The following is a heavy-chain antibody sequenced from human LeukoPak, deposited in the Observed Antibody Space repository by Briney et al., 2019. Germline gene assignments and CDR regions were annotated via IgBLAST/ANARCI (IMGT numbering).Heavy chain of an antibody. V-gene: IGHV4-34*01. J-gene: IGHJ3*02. Sequence: SETLSLTCAVYGGPFSGYYWRWIRHPPGKGLEWIGEINHSGSTNYNPSLKSRVTISVDTSKNQFSLKLSSVTAADTAVYYCARQYYDIVSGYYPAAFDIWGQGTMVTVSS. CDR1: GGPFSGYY. CDR2: INHSGST. CDR3: ARQYYDIVSGYYPAAFDI. D-gene: IGHD3-9*01.